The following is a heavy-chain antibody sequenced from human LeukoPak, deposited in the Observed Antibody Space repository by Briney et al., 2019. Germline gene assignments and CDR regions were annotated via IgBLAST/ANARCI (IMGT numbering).Heavy chain of an antibody. J-gene: IGHJ4*02. CDR1: GFTFSSFG. CDR3: AKSNPGYSSSWLSY. Sequence: GGSLRLSCAASGFTFSSFGMSWVRQAPGKGLEWVSAISSTGGTAYYADSVKGRFTISRDNSKNTLYLQMNSLRAEDTAVYYCAKSNPGYSSSWLSYWGQGTLVTVSS. CDR2: ISSTGGTA. V-gene: IGHV3-23*01. D-gene: IGHD6-13*01.